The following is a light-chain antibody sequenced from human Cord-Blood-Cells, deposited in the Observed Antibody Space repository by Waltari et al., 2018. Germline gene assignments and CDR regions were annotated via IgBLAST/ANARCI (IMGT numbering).Light chain of an antibody. CDR3: QQYNSYST. V-gene: IGKV1-5*01. CDR1: QSSSSW. Sequence: DIQMTQSPHTLSASVGDRVTITCRASQSSSSWLAWYQQKPGKAPKLLIYDASSLESGVPSRFSGSGSGTEFTLTISSLQPDDFATYYCQQYNSYSTFGQGTKVEIK. J-gene: IGKJ1*01. CDR2: DAS.